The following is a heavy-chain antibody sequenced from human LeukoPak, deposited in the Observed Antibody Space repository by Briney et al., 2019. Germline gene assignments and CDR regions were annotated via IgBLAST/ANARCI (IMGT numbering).Heavy chain of an antibody. Sequence: GGSLRLSCVASGFTFSSYGMSWVRQAMGKGLECVAKIKEDGSEKHYVDSVKGRFTISRDNTKNSLYLQMNSLRAEDTAVYYCARDYTGGWNDYWGQGTLVIVSS. V-gene: IGHV3-7*01. D-gene: IGHD7-27*01. J-gene: IGHJ4*02. CDR3: ARDYTGGWNDY. CDR2: IKEDGSEK. CDR1: GFTFSSYG.